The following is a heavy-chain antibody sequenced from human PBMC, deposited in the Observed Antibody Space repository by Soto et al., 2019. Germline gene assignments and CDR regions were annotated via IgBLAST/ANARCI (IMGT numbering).Heavy chain of an antibody. CDR2: IYHSGST. D-gene: IGHD3-10*01. Sequence: SETLSLTCAVSGGSISSSNWWSWVRQPPGKGLEWIGEIYHSGSTNYNPSLKSRVTISVDKSKNQFSLKLSSVTAADTAVYYCARASGNSHYYYYGMDVWGQGTTVTVSS. CDR3: ARASGNSHYYYYGMDV. J-gene: IGHJ6*02. CDR1: GGSISSSNW. V-gene: IGHV4-4*02.